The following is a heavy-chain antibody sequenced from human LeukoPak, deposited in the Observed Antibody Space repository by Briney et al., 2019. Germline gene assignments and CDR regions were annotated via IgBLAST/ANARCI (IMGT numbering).Heavy chain of an antibody. CDR1: GFTVSSNY. D-gene: IGHD4-23*01. CDR2: VYTGGRT. J-gene: IGHJ4*02. V-gene: IGHV3-66*01. CDR3: ARLTPRTIVTSGYFDY. Sequence: GGSLRLSCAASGFTVSSNYMSWVHQAPGKGLEYISVVYTGGRTYYADSVKGRFTISRDNSKNTLYLQLNSLRAEDTAVYYCARLTPRTIVTSGYFDYWGQGTLDTVSS.